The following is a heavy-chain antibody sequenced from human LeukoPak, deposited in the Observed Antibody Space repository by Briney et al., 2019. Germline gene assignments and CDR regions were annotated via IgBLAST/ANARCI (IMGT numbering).Heavy chain of an antibody. D-gene: IGHD3-16*01. CDR1: GYSITAGYY. CDR2: IYHTGST. V-gene: IGHV4-38-2*01. Sequence: SETLSLTCAVSGYSITAGYYWGWVRQPPGKGLEWIGSIYHTGSTYYNPSLKSRATISLDTSENHFSLNLTSVTAADTAVYYCARGGAHASLDYWGQGILVTVSS. J-gene: IGHJ4*02. CDR3: ARGGAHASLDY.